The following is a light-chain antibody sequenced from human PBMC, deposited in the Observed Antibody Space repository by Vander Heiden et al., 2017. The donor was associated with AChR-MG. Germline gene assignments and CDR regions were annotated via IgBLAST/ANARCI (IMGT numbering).Light chain of an antibody. CDR1: SSDVGTYDL. CDR2: EVS. V-gene: IGLV2-23*02. J-gene: IGLJ2*01. Sequence: QSALTQPASVSGSPGQSITISCTGTSSDVGTYDLVSWYQHHTGKPPKIMIYEVSKRPSGVSNRFSASKSGNTASLTISGLQAEDEADYYCCAYADSGTVLFGGGTKLTVL. CDR3: CAYADSGTVL.